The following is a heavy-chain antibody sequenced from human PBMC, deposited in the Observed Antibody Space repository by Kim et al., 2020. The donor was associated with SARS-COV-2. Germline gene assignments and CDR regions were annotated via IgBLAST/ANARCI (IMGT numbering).Heavy chain of an antibody. Sequence: GGSLRLSCAASGFTFDDYTMHWVRQAPGKGLEWVSLIRWDSGSTYYADSVKGRFTISRDNSKNSLYLQMNSLRTEDTALYYCAKDMGPPPCVSSNYGYYCYGMDVWGQGTTVTVSS. CDR2: IRWDSGST. J-gene: IGHJ6*02. V-gene: IGHV3-43*01. D-gene: IGHD4-4*01. CDR3: AKDMGPPPCVSSNYGYYCYGMDV. CDR1: GFTFDDYT.